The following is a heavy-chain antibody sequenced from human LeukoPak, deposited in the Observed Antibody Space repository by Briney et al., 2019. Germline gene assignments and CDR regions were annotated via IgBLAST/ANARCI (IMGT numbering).Heavy chain of an antibody. CDR2: LFYSGNS. CDR1: GGSISNYY. V-gene: IGHV4-59*08. Sequence: PSETLSLTCSVYGGSISNYYWSWIRQPPGKGLEWIGNLFYSGNSNHNPSLKSRVTMSVDKYNNQFSLKLSSMTAADTAVYYCARRKGTGWLDAFDIGGQGTMVTVS. J-gene: IGHJ3*02. CDR3: ARRKGTGWLDAFDI. D-gene: IGHD6-19*01.